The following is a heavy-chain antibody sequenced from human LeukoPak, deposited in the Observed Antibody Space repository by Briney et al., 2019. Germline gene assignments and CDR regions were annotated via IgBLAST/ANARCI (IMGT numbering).Heavy chain of an antibody. J-gene: IGHJ4*02. CDR1: GYTFTSYG. V-gene: IGHV1-69*04. Sequence: SVKVSCKASGYTFTSYGISWVRQAPGQGLEWMGRIIPILGIANYAQKFQGRVTITADKSTSTAYMELSSLRSEDTAVYYCASTVVVPAATEDFDYWGQGTLVTVSS. CDR3: ASTVVVPAATEDFDY. CDR2: IIPILGIA. D-gene: IGHD2-2*01.